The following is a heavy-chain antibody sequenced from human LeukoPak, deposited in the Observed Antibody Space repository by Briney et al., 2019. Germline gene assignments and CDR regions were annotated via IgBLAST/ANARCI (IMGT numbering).Heavy chain of an antibody. V-gene: IGHV4-61*02. D-gene: IGHD3-3*01. CDR3: ARVYDFWSGYFYYYYMDV. J-gene: IGHJ6*03. CDR2: IYISGSA. Sequence: PSETLSLTCTVSGGSISNGSYYRSWIRQPAGKGLEWIGRIYISGSASYNPSLKSRVTFSVDTSKNQFSLKLTSVTAADTAVYYCARVYDFWSGYFYYYYMDVWGKGTTVTVSS. CDR1: GGSISNGSYY.